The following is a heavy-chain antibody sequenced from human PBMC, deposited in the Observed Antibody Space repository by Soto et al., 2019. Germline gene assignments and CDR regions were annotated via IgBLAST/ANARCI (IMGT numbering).Heavy chain of an antibody. CDR2: IFPRDSDT. CDR1: GYTFSNHW. D-gene: IGHD1-26*01. J-gene: IGHJ6*02. CDR3: AKSIEGGPMDV. V-gene: IGHV5-51*01. Sequence: ECHQLSCQGSGYTFSNHWINWVRLVPGKGLEWMGIIFPRDSDTRYSASLQGQVIISVDKSTNTAYLQWTRLTASDTAIYYCAKSIEGGPMDVWGQGTTVTVSS.